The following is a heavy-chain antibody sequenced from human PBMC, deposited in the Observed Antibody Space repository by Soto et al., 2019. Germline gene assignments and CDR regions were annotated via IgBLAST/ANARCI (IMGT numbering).Heavy chain of an antibody. D-gene: IGHD2-21*01. Sequence: SETLSLTCTVSGGSISSYYWSWIRQPPGKGLEWIGYMYYSGSTNYNPFLKSRVTISVDTSKNQFSLKLSSVTAADAAVYYCAASCVACGGFNYYGMDVWGQGTTVTVSS. CDR2: MYYSGST. CDR1: GGSISSYY. V-gene: IGHV4-59*12. CDR3: AASCVACGGFNYYGMDV. J-gene: IGHJ6*02.